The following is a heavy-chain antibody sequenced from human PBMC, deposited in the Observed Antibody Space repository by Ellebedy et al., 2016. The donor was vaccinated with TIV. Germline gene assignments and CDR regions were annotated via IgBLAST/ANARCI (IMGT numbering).Heavy chain of an antibody. D-gene: IGHD3-10*01. V-gene: IGHV1-69*06. J-gene: IGHJ4*02. CDR2: IIPMFGTG. Sequence: SVKVSCXASGGTFNSYTISWVRQAPGQGLEWMGGIIPMFGTGDNAQKFQGRVTITADRSTNTAYMDLSSLRSEDTAVYYCARESLDGMVPRGDFDYWGQGTLVTVSS. CDR1: GGTFNSYT. CDR3: ARESLDGMVPRGDFDY.